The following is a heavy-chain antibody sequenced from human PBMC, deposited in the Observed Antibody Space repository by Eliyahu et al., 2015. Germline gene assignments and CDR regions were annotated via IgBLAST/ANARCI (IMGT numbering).Heavy chain of an antibody. J-gene: IGHJ4*02. CDR2: INPSGGSR. CDR3: AGQGGTSDFDY. D-gene: IGHD4-23*01. V-gene: IGHV1-46*01. CDR1: GYTFTSDY. Sequence: QVQLVQSGAXVKKPGASVKLSCKASGYTFTSDYIHWVRQAPGQGLEWMGIINPSGGSRTYAQKFKGRVTMTRDTSTSTVYIEMSSLRFEDTAVYYCAGQGGTSDFDYWGQGTLVTVSS.